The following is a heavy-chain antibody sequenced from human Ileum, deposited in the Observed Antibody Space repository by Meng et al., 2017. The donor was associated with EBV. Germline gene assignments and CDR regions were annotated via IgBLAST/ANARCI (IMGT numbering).Heavy chain of an antibody. V-gene: IGHV6-1*01. CDR2: TYYRSKWYN. CDR1: GDSVSGNSAA. CDR3: ARDSSSSAYSPFDY. Sequence: GQVLCKPPPTLPPPGAISGDSVSGNSAAWNWIRQSPSRGLEWLGRTYYRSKWYNDYAVSVKSRITINPDTSKNQFSLQLNSVTPEDTAVYYCARDSSSSAYSPFDYWGQGTLVTVSS. D-gene: IGHD3-22*01. J-gene: IGHJ4*02.